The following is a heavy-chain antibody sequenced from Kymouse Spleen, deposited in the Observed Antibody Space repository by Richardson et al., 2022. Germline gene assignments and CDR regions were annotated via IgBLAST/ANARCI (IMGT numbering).Heavy chain of an antibody. J-gene: IGHJ6*02. D-gene: IGHD3-10*01. V-gene: IGHV3-48*02. CDR2: ISSSSSTI. CDR3: ARGTSGYYYYGMDV. Sequence: EVQLVESGGGLVQPGGSLRLSCAASGFTFSSYSMNWVRQAPGKGLEWVSYISSSSSTIYYADSVKGRFTISRDNAKNSLYLQMNSLRDEDTAVYYCARGTSGYYYYGMDVWGQGTTVTVSS. CDR1: GFTFSSYS.